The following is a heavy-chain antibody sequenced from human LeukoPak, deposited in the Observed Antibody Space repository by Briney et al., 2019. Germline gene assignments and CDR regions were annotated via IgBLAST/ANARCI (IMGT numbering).Heavy chain of an antibody. V-gene: IGHV4-30-2*01. CDR1: GGSISSGGYY. J-gene: IGHJ3*02. CDR2: IYHSGNP. CDR3: ARGNYDSRGLDAFDI. Sequence: PSQTLSLTCTVSGGSISSGGYYWGWIRQPPGKGLEWIGYIYHSGNPYSNPSLKSRTTISADRSKNQFSLRLTSVTAADTAVYYCARGNYDSRGLDAFDIWGQGTMVTVSS. D-gene: IGHD3-22*01.